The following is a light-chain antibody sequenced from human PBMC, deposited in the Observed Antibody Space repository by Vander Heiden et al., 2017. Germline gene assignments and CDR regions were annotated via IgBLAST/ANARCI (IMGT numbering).Light chain of an antibody. Sequence: DIHMTQSPASLAASRGDRSNITFRSSENSYNYINWYQQEPGRAPKLLIYATSNLQSGVPSRFTGSGSGTDFTLTISSLQGEDVATYFCQQTYSPPRTFGQGTKVEIK. CDR2: ATS. CDR3: QQTYSPPRT. J-gene: IGKJ1*01. CDR1: ENSYNY. V-gene: IGKV1-39*01.